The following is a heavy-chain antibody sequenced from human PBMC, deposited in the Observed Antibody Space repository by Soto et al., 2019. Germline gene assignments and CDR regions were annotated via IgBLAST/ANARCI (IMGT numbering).Heavy chain of an antibody. V-gene: IGHV3-30*18. D-gene: IGHD4-17*01. Sequence: GGSLRLSCAASEFTFSNYAMHWVRQAPGKGLQWLAVISYDGNNKYYADSVEGRFTISRDNSKNTVYLQMNSLRLEDTAVYYCAKGPSYSDSYFDHWGKGTLVTVSS. J-gene: IGHJ4*02. CDR1: EFTFSNYA. CDR3: AKGPSYSDSYFDH. CDR2: ISYDGNNK.